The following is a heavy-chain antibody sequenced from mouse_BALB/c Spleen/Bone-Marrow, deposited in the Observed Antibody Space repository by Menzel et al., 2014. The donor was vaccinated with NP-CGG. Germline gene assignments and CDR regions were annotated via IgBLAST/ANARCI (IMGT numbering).Heavy chain of an antibody. CDR1: GYAFTNYL. J-gene: IGHJ2*01. Sequence: QVQLQQSVAELVRPGTSVKASCKASGYAFTNYLIEWVKRRPGQGLEWIGVINPGSGGTNYNEKFKGKATLTADKSSSTAYMQLSSLTSDDSAVYFCARGAYYGNYFDYWGQGTTLTVSS. CDR2: INPGSGGT. D-gene: IGHD2-10*01. V-gene: IGHV1-54*01. CDR3: ARGAYYGNYFDY.